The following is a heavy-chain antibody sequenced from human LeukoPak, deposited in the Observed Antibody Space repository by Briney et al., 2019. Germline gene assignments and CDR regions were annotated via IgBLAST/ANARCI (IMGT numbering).Heavy chain of an antibody. CDR2: ISGSGGST. J-gene: IGHJ4*02. Sequence: PGGSLRLSCAASGFTFSSYAMSWVRQAPGKGLEWVSAISGSGGSTYYADSVKGRFTISRDNSRNTLYLQMNSLRAEDTAVYYCASGVRSGSYWGYYFDYWGQGTLVTVSS. V-gene: IGHV3-23*01. CDR3: ASGVRSGSYWGYYFDY. CDR1: GFTFSSYA. D-gene: IGHD1-26*01.